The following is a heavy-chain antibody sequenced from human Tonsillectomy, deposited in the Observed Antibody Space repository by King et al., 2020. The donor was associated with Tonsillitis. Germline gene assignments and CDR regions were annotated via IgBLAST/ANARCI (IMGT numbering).Heavy chain of an antibody. D-gene: IGHD2-15*01. J-gene: IGHJ4*02. V-gene: IGHV4-31*03. CDR2: IYYSGST. CDR3: ARGFCSGGSCYSVEYFDY. CDR1: GGSIISGGYY. Sequence: LQLQESGPGLVKPSQTLSLSCTVSGGSIISGGYYWSWIRQHPGKGLEWIGYIYYSGSTYYNPSLKSRVSMSVDTSKNQFSLKLSSVTAADTAVYYCARGFCSGGSCYSVEYFDYWGQGTLVTVSS.